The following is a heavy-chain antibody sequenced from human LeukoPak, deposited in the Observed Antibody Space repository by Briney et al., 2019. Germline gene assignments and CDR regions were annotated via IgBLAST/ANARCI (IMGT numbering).Heavy chain of an antibody. J-gene: IGHJ4*02. CDR3: ARVYDYVWGSYRPTSPFVDY. Sequence: GASVKVSCNASGYTFTSYGISWVRQAPGQRLEWMGWISAYNGNTNYAQKLQGRVTMTTDTSTSTAYMELRSLRSDDTAVYYCARVYDYVWGSYRPTSPFVDYWGQGTLVTVSS. D-gene: IGHD3-16*02. CDR1: GYTFTSYG. V-gene: IGHV1-18*01. CDR2: ISAYNGNT.